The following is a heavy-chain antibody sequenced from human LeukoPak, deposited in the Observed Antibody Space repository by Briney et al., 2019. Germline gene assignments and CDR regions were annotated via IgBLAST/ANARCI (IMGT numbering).Heavy chain of an antibody. D-gene: IGHD3-16*01. Sequence: SGGSLRLSCAASGFAFSTYALRWVRQAPGKGLEWVAVISYDGSEKFYEDSVKGRFTISRDNSKNTLFLQMSSLRAEDTAVYYFGGDIYPVSHYWGMDVWGQGTTVTVSS. J-gene: IGHJ6*02. CDR2: ISYDGSEK. CDR1: GFAFSTYA. CDR3: GGDIYPVSHYWGMDV. V-gene: IGHV3-30-3*01.